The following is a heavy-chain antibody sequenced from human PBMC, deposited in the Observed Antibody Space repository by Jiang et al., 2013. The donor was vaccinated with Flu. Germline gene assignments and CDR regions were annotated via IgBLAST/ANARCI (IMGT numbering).Heavy chain of an antibody. CDR2: ISDYNGNT. CDR1: GYTFINYG. J-gene: IGHJ4*02. CDR3: ARTKHILTGYYRGSYYFDY. Sequence: GAEVKKPGASVKVSCKASGYTFINYGISWVRQAPGQGLECLGWISDYNGNTKFAHKVQGRVTMTTDTSTSTAYMELRSLRSDDTAVYFCARTKHILTGYYRGSYYFDYWGQGTLVTVSS. D-gene: IGHD3-9*01. V-gene: IGHV1-18*01.